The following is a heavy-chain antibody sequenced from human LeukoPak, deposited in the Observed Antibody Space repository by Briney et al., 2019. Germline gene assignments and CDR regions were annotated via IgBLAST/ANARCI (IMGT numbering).Heavy chain of an antibody. V-gene: IGHV4-34*01. Sequence: SETLSLTCAVYGESFSAYFWNWIRQAPGKPLEYIGEINHRGSSHYNPSLKTRVTLSVDTSKNQFSLKLTSVTAADTAVYFCARGSSFDGYCSAGACDAGYYDSWGQGTPVTVPS. D-gene: IGHD2-15*01. CDR3: ARGSSFDGYCSAGACDAGYYDS. CDR2: INHRGSS. J-gene: IGHJ4*02. CDR1: GESFSAYF.